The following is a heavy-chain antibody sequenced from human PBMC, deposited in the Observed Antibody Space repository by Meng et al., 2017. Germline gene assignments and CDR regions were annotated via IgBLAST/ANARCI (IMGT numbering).Heavy chain of an antibody. CDR3: ARGLNDYVWGSYRHFDY. J-gene: IGHJ4*02. Sequence: QVQLARSGAEVKQPGSSGKVSCKASGVTFSSYAISWVRQAPGQGLEWMGGIIPIFGTANYAQKFQGRVTITADESTSTAYMELSSLRSEDTAVYYCARGLNDYVWGSYRHFDYWGQGTLVTVSS. D-gene: IGHD3-16*02. V-gene: IGHV1-69*01. CDR2: IIPIFGTA. CDR1: GVTFSSYA.